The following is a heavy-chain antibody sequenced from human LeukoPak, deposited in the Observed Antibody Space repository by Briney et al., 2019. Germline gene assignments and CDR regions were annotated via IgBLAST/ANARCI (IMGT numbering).Heavy chain of an antibody. CDR2: IYYSGST. J-gene: IGHJ5*02. CDR3: AIARVDGCFDP. D-gene: IGHD5-24*01. V-gene: IGHV4-59*01. Sequence: SETLSLTCTVSGGSISSYYWNSIRQPPGKGLEWIGYIYYSGSTNYNPSLRSRVTISVDTSKNQFSLKVSSVTAADTAVYYCAIARVDGCFDPCGQGTLVTVSS. CDR1: GGSISSYY.